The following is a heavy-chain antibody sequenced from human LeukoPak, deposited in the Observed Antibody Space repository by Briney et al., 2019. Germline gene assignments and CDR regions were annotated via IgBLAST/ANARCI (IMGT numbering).Heavy chain of an antibody. Sequence: ASVKVSCKASGYTFTGYYMHWVRQAPGQGLEWMGWINPNSGGTNYAQKFQGRVTMTRDTSISTAYMELSRLRSDDTAVYYCARDQEDYYYGMDVWGQGTTVTVSS. CDR3: ARDQEDYYYGMDV. J-gene: IGHJ6*02. CDR1: GYTFTGYY. V-gene: IGHV1-2*02. CDR2: INPNSGGT.